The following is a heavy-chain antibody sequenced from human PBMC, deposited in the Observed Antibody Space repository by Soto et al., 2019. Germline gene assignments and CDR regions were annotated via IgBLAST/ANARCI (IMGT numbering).Heavy chain of an antibody. Sequence: SETLSLTCTVSGGSISNYFWSWIRQPPGKGLEWIGYISNSGSTNYNPSLKSRVIISPDTSKNQFSLKLSSMTAADTAVYFCARVPRDGRVIQRYYFDNWGQGTLVTVSS. CDR2: ISNSGST. CDR3: ARVPRDGRVIQRYYFDN. D-gene: IGHD2-21*01. J-gene: IGHJ4*02. V-gene: IGHV4-59*01. CDR1: GGSISNYF.